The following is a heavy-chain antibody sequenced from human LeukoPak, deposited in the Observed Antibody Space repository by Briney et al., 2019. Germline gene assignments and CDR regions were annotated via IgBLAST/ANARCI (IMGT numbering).Heavy chain of an antibody. V-gene: IGHV3-21*01. CDR2: ISSSSSYI. CDR3: ARVGYDSSGYYYANHDALDI. J-gene: IGHJ3*02. CDR1: GFTFSSYS. D-gene: IGHD3-22*01. Sequence: GGSLRLSCAASGFTFSSYSMNWVRQAPGKGLEWVSSISSSSSYIYYADSVKGRFTISRDNAKNSLYLQMNSLRAEDTAVYYCARVGYDSSGYYYANHDALDIWGQGTMVTVSS.